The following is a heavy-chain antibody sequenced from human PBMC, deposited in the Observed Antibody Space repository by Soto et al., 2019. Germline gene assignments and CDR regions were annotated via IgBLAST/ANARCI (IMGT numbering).Heavy chain of an antibody. CDR3: ARRWTTVTDYYYYYMDV. J-gene: IGHJ6*03. CDR2: ISSSGSLT. D-gene: IGHD4-17*01. Sequence: AGGSLRLSCAASGFTFSDYYMSWIRQAPGKGLEWVSYISSSGSLTYYADSVKGRFTISRDNAKNSLYLQMNSLRAEDTAMYYCARRWTTVTDYYYYYMDVWGKGTTVTVSS. CDR1: GFTFSDYY. V-gene: IGHV3-11*01.